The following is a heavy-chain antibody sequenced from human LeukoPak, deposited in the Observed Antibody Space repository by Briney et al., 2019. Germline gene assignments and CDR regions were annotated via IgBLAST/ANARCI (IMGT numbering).Heavy chain of an antibody. CDR1: GGSISSYY. D-gene: IGHD2-2*01. Sequence: SETLSLTCTVSGGSISSYYWSWIRQPAGKGLEWIGRIYTSGSTNYNPSLKSRVTMSVDTSKNQFSLKLSSVTAADTAVYYCARNDIEGSTSCCDDAFDIWGQGTMVTVSS. V-gene: IGHV4-4*07. J-gene: IGHJ3*02. CDR2: IYTSGST. CDR3: ARNDIEGSTSCCDDAFDI.